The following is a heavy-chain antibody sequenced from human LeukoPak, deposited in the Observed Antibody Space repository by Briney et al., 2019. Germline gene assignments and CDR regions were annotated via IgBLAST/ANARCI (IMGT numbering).Heavy chain of an antibody. V-gene: IGHV4-30-4*02. J-gene: IGHJ3*02. Sequence: PSETLSLTCTVSGGSISSGDYYWSWIRQPPGKGLEWIGYIYYSGSTYYTPSLRGRVTISVDTSKNQFSLKLSSVTAADTAVYYCAGLREDYEGSDAFDIWGQGTMVTVSS. D-gene: IGHD4-17*01. CDR1: GGSISSGDYY. CDR3: AGLREDYEGSDAFDI. CDR2: IYYSGST.